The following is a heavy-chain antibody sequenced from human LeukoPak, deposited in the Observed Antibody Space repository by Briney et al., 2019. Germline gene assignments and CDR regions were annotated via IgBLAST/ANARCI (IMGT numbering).Heavy chain of an antibody. CDR3: ARLPAGYCSSTSCLYDY. CDR2: ISSSSSYI. D-gene: IGHD2-2*03. Sequence: PGGSLRLSCAASGFTFSSYSMNWVRQAPGKGLEWVSSISSSSSYIYYADSVKGRFTISRDNAKNSLYLQMNSLRAEDTAVYYCARLPAGYCSSTSCLYDYWGQGTLVTVSS. CDR1: GFTFSSYS. J-gene: IGHJ4*02. V-gene: IGHV3-21*01.